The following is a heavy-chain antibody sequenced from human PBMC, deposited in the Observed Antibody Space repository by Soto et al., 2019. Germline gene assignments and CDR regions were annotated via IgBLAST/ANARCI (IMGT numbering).Heavy chain of an antibody. CDR3: ARLLGWFDP. CDR1: GGSISSSSYY. CDR2: IYYSGST. Sequence: QLQLQESGPGLVKPSETLSLTCTVSGGSISSSSYYWGWIRQPPGKGLEWIGSIYYSGSTYYNPSLTSRVTISVDTAKNQFSLKLSSVTAADTAVYYCARLLGWFDPWGQGTLVTVSS. V-gene: IGHV4-39*01. J-gene: IGHJ5*02.